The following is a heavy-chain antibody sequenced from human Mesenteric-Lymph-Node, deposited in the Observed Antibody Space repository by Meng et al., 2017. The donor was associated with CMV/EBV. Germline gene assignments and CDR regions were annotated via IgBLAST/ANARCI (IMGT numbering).Heavy chain of an antibody. CDR2: ITSDSAYI. CDR3: AKRGWDNSWYLGSCDY. V-gene: IGHV3-21*01. Sequence: GESLKISCVASGSTFSTYSMNWVRQAPGKGLEWVSSITSDSAYIYYADSVRGRFTISRDNANNSVFLQMNSLRAEDTAVYYCAKRGWDNSWYLGSCDYWGQGTLVTVSS. D-gene: IGHD6-13*01. J-gene: IGHJ4*02. CDR1: GSTFSTYS.